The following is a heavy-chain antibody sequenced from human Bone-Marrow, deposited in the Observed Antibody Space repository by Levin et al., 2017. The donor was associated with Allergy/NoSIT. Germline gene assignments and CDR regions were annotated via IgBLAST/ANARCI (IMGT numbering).Heavy chain of an antibody. CDR1: GYTFTYNF. CDR3: AGATVQDFDY. D-gene: IGHD1-1*01. J-gene: IGHJ4*02. Sequence: ASVKVSCKASGYTFTYNFMHWVRQAPGQGLEWMGMINRNDGSTRYAQNFQGRVTMDRDTSTSTVHMELSSLSSGDTAVYFCAGATVQDFDYWGQGTRVTVSS. V-gene: IGHV1-46*01. CDR2: INRNDGST.